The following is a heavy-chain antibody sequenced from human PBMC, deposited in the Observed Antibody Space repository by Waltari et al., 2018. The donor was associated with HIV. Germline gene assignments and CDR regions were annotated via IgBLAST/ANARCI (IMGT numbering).Heavy chain of an antibody. Sequence: QLQLQESGPGLVKPSETLSLTCTVSGGSISSSSYYWGWIRQPPGKGLEWIGSIYYSGSTYYNPSLKSRVTISVDPSKNQFSLKLSSVTAADTAVYYCARLADYYYYGMDVWGQGTTVTVSS. CDR1: GGSISSSSYY. J-gene: IGHJ6*02. V-gene: IGHV4-39*01. CDR2: IYYSGST. CDR3: ARLADYYYYGMDV.